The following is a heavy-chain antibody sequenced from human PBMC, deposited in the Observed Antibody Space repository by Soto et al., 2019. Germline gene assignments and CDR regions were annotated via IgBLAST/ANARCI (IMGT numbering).Heavy chain of an antibody. J-gene: IGHJ6*02. V-gene: IGHV3-23*01. CDR3: AKVKLGVVGATGILYGMDV. Sequence: GGSLRLSCAASGFTFSSYAMSWVRQAPGKGLEWVSAISGSGGSTYYADSVKGRFTISRDNSKNTLYLQMNSLRAEDTAVYYCAKVKLGVVGATGILYGMDVWGQGTTVTVSS. CDR2: ISGSGGST. CDR1: GFTFSSYA. D-gene: IGHD1-26*01.